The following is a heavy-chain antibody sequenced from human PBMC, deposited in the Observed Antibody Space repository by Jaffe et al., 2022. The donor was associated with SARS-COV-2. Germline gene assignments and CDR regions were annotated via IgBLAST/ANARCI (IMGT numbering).Heavy chain of an antibody. Sequence: EVQLVESGGGLVQPGRSLRLSCAASGFTFDDYAMHWVRQAPGKGLEWVSSINWNSGNIGYADSVRGRFTISRDNAKNSLYLQLNSLRPEDTAFYYCAKDISSGPRAEYFQNWGRGTLVTVSS. D-gene: IGHD3-22*01. V-gene: IGHV3-9*01. CDR1: GFTFDDYA. CDR3: AKDISSGPRAEYFQN. J-gene: IGHJ1*01. CDR2: INWNSGNI.